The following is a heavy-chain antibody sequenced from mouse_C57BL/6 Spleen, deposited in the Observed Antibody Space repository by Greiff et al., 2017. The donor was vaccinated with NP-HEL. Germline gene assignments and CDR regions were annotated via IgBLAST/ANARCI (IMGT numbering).Heavy chain of an antibody. CDR3: ARGIYYGNYFDY. D-gene: IGHD2-1*01. CDR2: ISSSSSTI. J-gene: IGHJ2*01. Sequence: EVHLVESGGGLVKPGGSLKLSCAASGFTFSDYGMHWVRQAPEKGLEWVAYISSSSSTIYYADTVKGRFTISRDNAKNTLFLQMTSLRSEDTAMYDCARGIYYGNYFDYWGQGTTLTVSS. V-gene: IGHV5-17*01. CDR1: GFTFSDYG.